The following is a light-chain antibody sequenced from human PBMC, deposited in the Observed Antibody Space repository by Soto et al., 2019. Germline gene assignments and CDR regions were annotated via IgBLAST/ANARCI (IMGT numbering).Light chain of an antibody. CDR3: SSYADNNNFV. Sequence: QSALTQPPSASGSPGQSVTVSCTGSSSDIGDYNFVSWYQQHPGKAPKLIIYEVKKRPSGVPDRFSASKPGNTASLTVSGLQAEDEADYYCSSYADNNNFVFGSGTKVTVL. J-gene: IGLJ1*01. CDR1: SSDIGDYNF. V-gene: IGLV2-8*01. CDR2: EVK.